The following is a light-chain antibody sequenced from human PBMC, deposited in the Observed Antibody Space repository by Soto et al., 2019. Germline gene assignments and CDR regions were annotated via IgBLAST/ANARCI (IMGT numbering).Light chain of an antibody. Sequence: DIQLTQSPSFLSASGGDRVTITCRASQGISNYLAWYQQKPGKAPKLLIYAASTLQSGVPSRFSGSGSGTEFTLTISSLQPEDLATYCCLESSSAITFGQGTRLEIK. J-gene: IGKJ5*01. CDR1: QGISNY. CDR3: LESSSAIT. CDR2: AAS. V-gene: IGKV1-9*01.